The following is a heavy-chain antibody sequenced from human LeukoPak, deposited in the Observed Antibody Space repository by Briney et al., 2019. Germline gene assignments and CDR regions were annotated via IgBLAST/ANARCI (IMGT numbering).Heavy chain of an antibody. CDR1: GFTFSSYA. Sequence: GGSLRLSCAASGFTFSSYAMYWVRQAPGKGLEWGSGIFGSGGSTYYADSVKGRFATSRDNSKNTLYLQMNSLRAEETAVYYCAKDVYGDYGGLDYWGQGTLVTVSS. V-gene: IGHV3-23*01. D-gene: IGHD4-17*01. J-gene: IGHJ4*02. CDR3: AKDVYGDYGGLDY. CDR2: IFGSGGST.